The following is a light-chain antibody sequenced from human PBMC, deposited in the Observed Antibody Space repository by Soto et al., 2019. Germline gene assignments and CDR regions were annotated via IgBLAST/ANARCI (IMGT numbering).Light chain of an antibody. CDR1: SSDVGGYDY. J-gene: IGLJ1*01. V-gene: IGLV2-14*01. Sequence: QSVLTQPASVSGSPGQSITISCTGTSSDVGGYDYVSWYQIHPGRAPRLMVFEVSNRPSGVSYRFSGSKSGNTASLTISGLQAEDEADYFCSSYSISTAYLFGTGTKVTVL. CDR2: EVS. CDR3: SSYSISTAYL.